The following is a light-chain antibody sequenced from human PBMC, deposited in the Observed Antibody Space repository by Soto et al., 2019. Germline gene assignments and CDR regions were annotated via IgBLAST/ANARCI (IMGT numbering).Light chain of an antibody. J-gene: IGLJ1*01. CDR3: SSYAGRNTLYV. CDR2: EVS. V-gene: IGLV2-8*01. CDR1: SSDVGGYNY. Sequence: QSALTQPPSASGSPGQSVTISCTGTSSDVGGYNYVSWYQQHPGKAPKLMIYEVSKRPSGVPDRFSGSKSGNTASLTVSGLQAEDEADYYCSSYAGRNTLYVLGTGTKVTGL.